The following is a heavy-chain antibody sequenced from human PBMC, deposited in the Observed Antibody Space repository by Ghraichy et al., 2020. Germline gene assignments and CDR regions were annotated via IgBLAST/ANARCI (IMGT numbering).Heavy chain of an antibody. D-gene: IGHD3-22*01. CDR1: GYIFTDFD. Sequence: ASVKVSCKASGYIFTDFDINWVRQAPGQGLEWMTWMNLNSGNRGNAQKFEGRVTMTRNTAISTAYLELSSLRSEDTAVDYCARGGGYFDTSGYHRSAFDLWGQGTLVTVSS. V-gene: IGHV1-8*01. J-gene: IGHJ5*02. CDR2: MNLNSGNR. CDR3: ARGGGYFDTSGYHRSAFDL.